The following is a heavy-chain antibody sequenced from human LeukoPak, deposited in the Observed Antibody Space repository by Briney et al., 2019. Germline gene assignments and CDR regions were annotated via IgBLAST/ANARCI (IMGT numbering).Heavy chain of an antibody. CDR3: ARARLGYCSGGSCYGYYYYYYYMDV. Sequence: GASVKVSCKASGYTFTSYYMHWVRQAPGQGLEWMGIINPSGGSTSYAQKFQGRVTMTRDTSISTAYMELSRLRSDDTAVYYCARARLGYCSGGSCYGYYYYYYYMDVWGKGTTVTVSS. D-gene: IGHD2-15*01. CDR2: INPSGGST. J-gene: IGHJ6*03. CDR1: GYTFTSYY. V-gene: IGHV1-46*01.